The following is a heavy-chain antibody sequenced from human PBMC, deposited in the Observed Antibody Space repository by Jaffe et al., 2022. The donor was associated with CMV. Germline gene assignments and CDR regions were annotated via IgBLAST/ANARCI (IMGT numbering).Heavy chain of an antibody. D-gene: IGHD3-10*01. CDR3: AKDMRRPFDGMDV. CDR2: ISWNSGSI. Sequence: EVQLVESGGGLVQPGRSLRLSCAASGFSFDDYAMHWVRQAPGKGLEWVSGISWNSGSIGYADSVKGRFTISRDNAKNSLYLQMNSLRGEDTALYYCAKDMRRPFDGMDVWGQGTTVTVSS. CDR1: GFSFDDYA. J-gene: IGHJ6*02. V-gene: IGHV3-9*01.